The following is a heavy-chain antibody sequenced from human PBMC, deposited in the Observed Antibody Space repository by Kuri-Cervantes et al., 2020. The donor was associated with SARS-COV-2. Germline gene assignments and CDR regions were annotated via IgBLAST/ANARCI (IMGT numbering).Heavy chain of an antibody. CDR3: ASLGFQDAFDI. CDR1: GGSIRSGSYY. CDR2: IYYSGNT. Sequence: ESLKISCTVSGGSIRSGSYYWGWIRQSPGKGLEWIGSIYYSGNTLYNPSLKSRLTISVDTSKKQFSLNLSSVTAADTAVYYCASLGFQDAFDIWGQGTMVTVSS. J-gene: IGHJ3*02. V-gene: IGHV4-39*07. D-gene: IGHD7-27*01.